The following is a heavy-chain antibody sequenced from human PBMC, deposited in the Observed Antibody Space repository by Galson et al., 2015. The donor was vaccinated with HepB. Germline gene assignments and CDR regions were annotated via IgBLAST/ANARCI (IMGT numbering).Heavy chain of an antibody. CDR1: GGSVSSGSYY. CDR2: IYYSGST. D-gene: IGHD3-10*01. J-gene: IGHJ4*02. Sequence: QVQLQESGPGLVKPSETLSLTCTVSGGSVSSGSYYWSWIRQPPGKGLEWIGYIYYSGSTNYNPSLKSRVTMSADTSKNQFSLKLISVTAADTAVYYCASLYSFGSGGYPIHFDYWGQGTLVTVSS. CDR3: ASLYSFGSGGYPIHFDY. V-gene: IGHV4-61*01.